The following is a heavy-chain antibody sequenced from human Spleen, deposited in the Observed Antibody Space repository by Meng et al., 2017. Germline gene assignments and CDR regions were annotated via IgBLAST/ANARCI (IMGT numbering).Heavy chain of an antibody. J-gene: IGHJ4*02. CDR1: GFTFSSYA. V-gene: IGHV3-23*01. D-gene: IGHD3-22*01. CDR3: AKDRVHYYDSSGFNKYYFDY. CDR2: ISPSGGAT. Sequence: GGSLRLSCAASGFTFSSYAMSWVRQAPGKGLEWVSLISPSGGATYYADSVKGRFTVSRDNFKNTLYLQLNSLRAEDTAVYFCAKDRVHYYDSSGFNKYYFDYWGQGTLVTVSS.